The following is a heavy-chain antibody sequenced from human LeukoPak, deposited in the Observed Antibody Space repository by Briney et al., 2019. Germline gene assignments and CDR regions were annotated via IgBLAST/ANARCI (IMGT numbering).Heavy chain of an antibody. J-gene: IGHJ4*02. Sequence: GGSLRLSCAASGFTFSDYAMSWVRQAPGQGLEWVSTISDDGSGTYYADSVKGRFTISRDNSKNTLFLQINSLRAEDTAVYYCARHTTFFDYWGQGTLVTVSS. D-gene: IGHD2/OR15-2a*01. CDR3: ARHTTFFDY. V-gene: IGHV3-23*01. CDR1: GFTFSDYA. CDR2: ISDDGSGT.